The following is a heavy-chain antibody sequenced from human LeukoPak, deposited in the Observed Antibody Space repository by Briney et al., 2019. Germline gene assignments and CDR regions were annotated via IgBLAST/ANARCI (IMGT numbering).Heavy chain of an antibody. CDR3: AREGLYYYCGMDV. CDR1: GFTFSSYS. D-gene: IGHD3-22*01. CDR2: IKQDGSEK. Sequence: GGSLRLSCAASGFTFSSYSMNWVRQAPGKGLEWVANIKQDGSEKYYVDSVKGRFTISRDNAKNSLYLQMNSLRAEDTAVYYCAREGLYYYCGMDVWGQGTTVTVSS. J-gene: IGHJ6*02. V-gene: IGHV3-7*03.